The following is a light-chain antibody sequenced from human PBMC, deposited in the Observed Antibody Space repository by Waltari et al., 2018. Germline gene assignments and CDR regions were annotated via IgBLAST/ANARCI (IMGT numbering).Light chain of an antibody. J-gene: IGKJ4*01. V-gene: IGKV1-5*03. Sequence: CRASQSISNWLAGYQHKPGKAPKLLIYKASTLASGVPSRFSGSGSGTDFSLTISSLQPDDFATYYCQQYNSYSLLTFGGGTKVEIK. CDR1: QSISNW. CDR2: KAS. CDR3: QQYNSYSLLT.